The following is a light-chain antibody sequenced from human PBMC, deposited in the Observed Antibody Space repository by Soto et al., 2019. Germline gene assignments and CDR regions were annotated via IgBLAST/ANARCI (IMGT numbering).Light chain of an antibody. J-gene: IGLJ1*01. Sequence: QSALTQPASVSWSPGESSTISCTGTISFVGGYSSVSWYQHHPCKAPKLILYDVGDRPSWISYGFSGSKSCNTASLTISGLHAADTGDYFSRSFTSRMTNVFRSGNKLNVL. CDR3: RSFTSRMTNV. V-gene: IGLV2-14*03. CDR1: ISFVGGYSS. CDR2: DVG.